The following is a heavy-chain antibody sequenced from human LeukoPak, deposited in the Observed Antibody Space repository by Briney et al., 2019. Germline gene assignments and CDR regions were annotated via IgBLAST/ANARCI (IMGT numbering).Heavy chain of an antibody. CDR1: GGSISSYY. V-gene: IGHV4-59*01. D-gene: IGHD2-21*02. Sequence: SETLSLTCTVSGGSISSYYWSWIRQPPGKGLEWIGYIYYSGSTNYNPSLKSRVTISVDTSKNQFSLKLSSVTAADTAVYYCARGDGTVVTPGPYYYGMDVWGQGTTVTVSS. CDR3: ARGDGTVVTPGPYYYGMDV. J-gene: IGHJ6*02. CDR2: IYYSGST.